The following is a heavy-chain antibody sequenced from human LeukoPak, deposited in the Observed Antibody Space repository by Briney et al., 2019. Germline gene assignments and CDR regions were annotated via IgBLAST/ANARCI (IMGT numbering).Heavy chain of an antibody. CDR2: IKQDGSEI. CDR1: GFTFSTSW. V-gene: IGHV3-7*01. Sequence: PGGSLRLSCAASGFTFSTSWMSWVRQAPGKGLEWVANIKQDGSEIYYVDSVKGRFTISRDNAKNSLSLQMNSLRAEDTAVYYCARVRYFDWFYFDYWGQGTLVTVSS. D-gene: IGHD3-9*01. J-gene: IGHJ4*02. CDR3: ARVRYFDWFYFDY.